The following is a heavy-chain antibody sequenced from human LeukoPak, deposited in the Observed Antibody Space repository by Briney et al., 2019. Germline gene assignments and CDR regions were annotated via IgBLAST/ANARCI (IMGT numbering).Heavy chain of an antibody. CDR1: GFTFSSFV. J-gene: IGHJ4*02. V-gene: IGHV3-30*02. D-gene: IGHD3-10*01. CDR3: TSSGSYRDFDY. Sequence: GGSLRLSCAASGFTFSSFVMHWVRQARGKGLEWVAFIPYDGSAKYYADSVKGRFTISRDNSKNTLYLQMNSLRAEDTAVYYCTSSGSYRDFDYWGQGTLVTVSS. CDR2: IPYDGSAK.